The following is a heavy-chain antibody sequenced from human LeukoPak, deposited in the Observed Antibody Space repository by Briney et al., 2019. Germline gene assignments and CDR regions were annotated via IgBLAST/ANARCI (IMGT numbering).Heavy chain of an antibody. V-gene: IGHV3-30*03. Sequence: GGSLRLSCAGSGFTFSTYVIHWVRQTPGKGPECAALISYNGNSKYYADSVKGRFTISRDNSKNTVYLQMDSLRPEDTAVYYWARVIMATKYYSGMDVWGQGTTVIVS. CDR3: ARVIMATKYYSGMDV. CDR1: GFTFSTYV. CDR2: ISYNGNSK. J-gene: IGHJ6*02. D-gene: IGHD4-11*01.